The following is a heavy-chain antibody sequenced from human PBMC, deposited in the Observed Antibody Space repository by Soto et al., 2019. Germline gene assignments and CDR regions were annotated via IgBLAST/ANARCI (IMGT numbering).Heavy chain of an antibody. CDR3: AKVRGYSGYDYSAFDY. J-gene: IGHJ4*02. D-gene: IGHD5-12*01. CDR1: GFTFSSYG. V-gene: IGHV3-30*18. Sequence: GGSLRLSCAASGFTFSSYGMHWVRQAPGKGLEWVAVISYDGSNKYYADSVKGRFTISRDNSKNTLYLQMNSLRAEDTAVYYCAKVRGYSGYDYSAFDYWGQGTLVTVSS. CDR2: ISYDGSNK.